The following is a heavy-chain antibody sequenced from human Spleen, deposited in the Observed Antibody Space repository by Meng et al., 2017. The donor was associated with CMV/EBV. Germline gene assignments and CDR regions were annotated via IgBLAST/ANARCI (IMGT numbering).Heavy chain of an antibody. CDR2: INPNSGGT. J-gene: IGHJ6*02. CDR1: GYTFTGYY. V-gene: IGHV1-2*02. CDR3: ARGYLELVEGLGASYGMDV. D-gene: IGHD1-7*01. Sequence: ASVKVSCKASGYTFTGYYMHWVRQAPGQGLEWMGWINPNSGGTNYAQKFQGRVTMTRDTSISTAYMELSRLRSDDTAVYYCARGYLELVEGLGASYGMDVWGQGTTVTVSS.